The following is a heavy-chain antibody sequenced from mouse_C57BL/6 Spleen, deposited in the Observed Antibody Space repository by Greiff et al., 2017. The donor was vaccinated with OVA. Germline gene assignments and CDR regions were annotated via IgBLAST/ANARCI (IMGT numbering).Heavy chain of an antibody. Sequence: DVKLVESGGGLVKPGGSLKLSCAASGFTFSDYGMHWVRQAPEKGLEWVAYISSGSSTIYYADTVKGRFTISRDNAKNTLFLQMTSLRSEDTAMYYCAPSMITTEDYAMDYWGQGTSVTVSS. CDR3: APSMITTEDYAMDY. D-gene: IGHD2-4*01. CDR2: ISSGSSTI. CDR1: GFTFSDYG. J-gene: IGHJ4*01. V-gene: IGHV5-17*01.